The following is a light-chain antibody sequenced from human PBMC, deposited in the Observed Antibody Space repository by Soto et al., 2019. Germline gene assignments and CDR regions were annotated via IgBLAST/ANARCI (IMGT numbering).Light chain of an antibody. CDR1: TSNIGAGYE. V-gene: IGLV1-40*01. Sequence: QSVLTQPPSVSGAPGQRVTISCTGSTSNIGAGYEVHWYQQLPGTAPKLLVSGHNIRPSGVPDRFSGFKSGASASLVITGLQAEDEADYYCQSYDNSLSGSGVFGGGTKLTLL. CDR2: GHN. CDR3: QSYDNSLSGSGV. J-gene: IGLJ3*02.